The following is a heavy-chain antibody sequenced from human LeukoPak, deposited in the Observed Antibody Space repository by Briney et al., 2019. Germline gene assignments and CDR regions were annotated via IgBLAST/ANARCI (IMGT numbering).Heavy chain of an antibody. D-gene: IGHD2-2*02. V-gene: IGHV4-61*08. Sequence: SETLSLTCAVSGGSISSGGYSWSWIRQPPGKGLEWIGYIYYSGSTNYNPSLKSRVTISVDTSKNQFSLKLSSVTAADTAVYYCARSLGYCSSTSCYSEYYYGMDVWGQGTTVTVSS. CDR2: IYYSGST. CDR3: ARSLGYCSSTSCYSEYYYGMDV. CDR1: GGSISSGGYS. J-gene: IGHJ6*02.